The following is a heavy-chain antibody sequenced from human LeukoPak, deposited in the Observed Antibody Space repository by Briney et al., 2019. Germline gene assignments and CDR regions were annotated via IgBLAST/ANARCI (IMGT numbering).Heavy chain of an antibody. J-gene: IGHJ4*02. CDR3: ARARDY. CDR2: TRNKANSYTT. V-gene: IGHV3-72*01. Sequence: GGSPRLSCAASGFTFSDHYMDWVRQAPGKGLEWVGRTRNKANSYTTEYAASVKGRFTISRDDSKNSLYLQMNSLKTEDTAVYYCARARDYWGQGTLVTVSS. CDR1: GFTFSDHY.